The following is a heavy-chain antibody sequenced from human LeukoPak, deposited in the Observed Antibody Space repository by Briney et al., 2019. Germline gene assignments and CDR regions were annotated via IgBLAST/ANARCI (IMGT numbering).Heavy chain of an antibody. J-gene: IGHJ4*02. V-gene: IGHV5-51*01. D-gene: IGHD3-22*01. CDR3: GRGETLYDYFDQ. Sequence: GESLTISCKGSGERFTGSWIGWVRQMPGKGLEWMGIIYPGDSATIYSPSFQGQVTISVDKSISTAYLHRSSLKAPHTAMYYCGRGETLYDYFDQWGQGTLVTVSS. CDR1: GERFTGSW. CDR2: IYPGDSAT.